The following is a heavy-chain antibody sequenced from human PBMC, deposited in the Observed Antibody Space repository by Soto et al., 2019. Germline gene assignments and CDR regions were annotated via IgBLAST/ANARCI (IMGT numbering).Heavy chain of an antibody. Sequence: SETLSLTCTVSGYSISSGSYWAWIRQPPGKGPEWIASIYHGGTTFYNPSLKSRITISVDTSNNQFSLKLTSVTAAGTAVYYCARDRSGDGWYYFDYWGQGTLVTVSS. CDR3: ARDRSGDGWYYFDY. D-gene: IGHD6-19*01. J-gene: IGHJ4*02. V-gene: IGHV4-38-2*02. CDR2: IYHGGTT. CDR1: GYSISSGSY.